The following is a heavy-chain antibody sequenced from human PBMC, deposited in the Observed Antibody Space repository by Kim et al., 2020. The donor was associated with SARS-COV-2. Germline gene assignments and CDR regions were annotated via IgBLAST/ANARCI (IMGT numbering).Heavy chain of an antibody. CDR1: GFTFSSYA. J-gene: IGHJ4*02. CDR3: ARGEDYDYVWGSYRYLDY. V-gene: IGHV3-30*04. Sequence: GGSLRLSCAASGFTFSSYAMHWVRQAPGKGLEWVASIPYDGSNKYYADSVKGRFTISRDTSKNTLYLQMNSLRAEDTAVYYCARGEDYDYVWGSYRYLDYWGQGTLVTVSS. CDR2: IPYDGSNK. D-gene: IGHD3-16*02.